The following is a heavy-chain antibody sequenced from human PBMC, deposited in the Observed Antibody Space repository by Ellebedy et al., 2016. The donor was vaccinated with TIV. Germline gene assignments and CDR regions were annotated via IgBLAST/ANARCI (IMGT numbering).Heavy chain of an antibody. CDR1: GFSITDYG. J-gene: IGHJ4*02. CDR2: INWSGDSI. V-gene: IGHV3-20*04. D-gene: IGHD3-9*01. CDR3: ARDVASYDLLTGLQD. Sequence: GESLKISCAASGFSITDYGVSWVRRAPGRGLEWVSGINWSGDSIGYGDSVKGRFTISRDNSKNTVCLQMNSLRAEETAVYFCARDVASYDLLTGLQDWGQGTLVTVSS.